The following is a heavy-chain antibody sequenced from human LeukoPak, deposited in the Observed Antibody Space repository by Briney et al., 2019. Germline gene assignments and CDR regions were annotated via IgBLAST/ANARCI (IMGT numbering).Heavy chain of an antibody. CDR3: AAAGPGH. V-gene: IGHV4-34*01. J-gene: IGHJ4*02. D-gene: IGHD7-27*01. CDR1: GGSISSYY. Sequence: SETLSLTCTVSGGSISSYYWSWIRQPPGKGLEWIGEINHSGSTNYNPSLKSRVTISVDTSKNQFSLKLNSMTAADTAVYYCAAAGPGHWGQGTLVTVSS. CDR2: INHSGST.